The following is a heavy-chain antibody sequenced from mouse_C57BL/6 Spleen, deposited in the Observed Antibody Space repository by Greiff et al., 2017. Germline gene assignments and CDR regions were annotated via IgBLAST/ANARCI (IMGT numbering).Heavy chain of an antibody. D-gene: IGHD4-1*01. CDR2: IHPNSGST. CDR1: GYTFTSYW. CDR3: ARRSGTGYFDY. V-gene: IGHV1-64*01. J-gene: IGHJ2*01. Sequence: QVQLQQPGAELVKPGASVKLSCKASGYTFTSYWMHWVKQRPGQGLEWIGMIHPNSGSTNYNEKFKSKATLTVDKSSSTAYMQLSSLTSEDSAVYYCARRSGTGYFDYWVQGTTLTVSS.